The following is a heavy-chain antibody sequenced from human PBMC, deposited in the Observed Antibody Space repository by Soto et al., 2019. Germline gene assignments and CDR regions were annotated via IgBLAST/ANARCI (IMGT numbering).Heavy chain of an antibody. D-gene: IGHD2-15*01. CDR3: ARGRSRSGGSCWVY. Sequence: QVQLQQWGAGLLKPSETLSLTCAVYGGSFSGYHWSWIRQPPGKGLEWIGEINHSGSTNYNPSLKSRVTISVDTSKNQFSLKLSSVTAADTAVYYCARGRSRSGGSCWVYWGQGTLVTVSS. CDR2: INHSGST. J-gene: IGHJ4*02. V-gene: IGHV4-34*01. CDR1: GGSFSGYH.